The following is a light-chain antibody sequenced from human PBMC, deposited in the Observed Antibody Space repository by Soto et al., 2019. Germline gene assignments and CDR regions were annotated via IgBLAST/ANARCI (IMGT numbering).Light chain of an antibody. V-gene: IGKV1-5*03. CDR3: QQYNGYWT. CDR1: QSISDL. Sequence: DIQMTQSPSTLSASVGDRVTITCRASQSISDLLAWYQQKPGKAPKLLIYKASNLKSGVPSRFSGSGSGTEYTLTISRLQPDDFASYDCQQYNGYWTFGQGTKVEI. J-gene: IGKJ1*01. CDR2: KAS.